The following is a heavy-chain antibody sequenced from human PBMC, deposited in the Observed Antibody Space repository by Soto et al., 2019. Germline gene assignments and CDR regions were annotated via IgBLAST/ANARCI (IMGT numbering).Heavy chain of an antibody. V-gene: IGHV1-69*12. CDR3: ARGDATKIVVTTYYGMDV. D-gene: IGHD4-17*01. J-gene: IGHJ6*02. Sequence: QVQLVQSGAEVKKPGSSGKVSCKASGGSLSNYGISWVRQAPGQGLEWMGGIIPVFGTANYAQKFQGRVTITADESTSIVYMDVTSLRSEDTAVYYCARGDATKIVVTTYYGMDVWGQGTTVTVSS. CDR1: GGSLSNYG. CDR2: IIPVFGTA.